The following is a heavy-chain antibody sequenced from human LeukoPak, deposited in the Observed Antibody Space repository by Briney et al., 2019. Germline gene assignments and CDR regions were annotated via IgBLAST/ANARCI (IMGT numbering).Heavy chain of an antibody. D-gene: IGHD5-24*01. Sequence: PSETLSLTCAVYGGSFGGYNGSGIGQPAGKELNGFGRIYTSGSTNYNPSLKSRVTMSVDTSKNQFSLKLSSVTAADTAVYYCARGGRDGYNGGYYYYYMDVWGKWTTVTISS. CDR1: GGSFGGYN. V-gene: IGHV4-59*10. CDR3: ARGGRDGYNGGYYYYYMDV. CDR2: IYTSGST. J-gene: IGHJ6*03.